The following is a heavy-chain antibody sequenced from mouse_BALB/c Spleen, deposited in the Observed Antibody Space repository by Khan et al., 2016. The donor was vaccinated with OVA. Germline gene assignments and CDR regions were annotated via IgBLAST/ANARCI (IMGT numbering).Heavy chain of an antibody. CDR2: INPNNGYT. J-gene: IGHJ3*01. CDR3: VRDEAYYVNDGWFAY. Sequence: QVQLKQSGAELARPWASVKMSCKASGYTFTSYTIHWIKMRPGQGLEWIGYINPNNGYTNYNQKFKDKATLTADKSSTTSYMQLSSLTSDDSAVYNCVRDEAYYVNDGWFAYWGLGTLVTVSA. CDR1: GYTFTSYT. D-gene: IGHD1-1*01. V-gene: IGHV1-4*01.